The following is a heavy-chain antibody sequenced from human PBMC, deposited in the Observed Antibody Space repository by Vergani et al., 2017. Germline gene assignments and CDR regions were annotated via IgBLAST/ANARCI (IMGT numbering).Heavy chain of an antibody. CDR1: GFTFSSYG. Sequence: QVQLVESGGGVVQPGRSLRLSCAASGFTFSSYGMHWVRQAPGKGLEWVAVIWYDGSNKYYADSVKGRFTISRDNSKNTLYLQMNSLRAEDTAVYYCAKKGIWYFDIWGRGTLVTVSS. J-gene: IGHJ2*01. V-gene: IGHV3-33*06. D-gene: IGHD3-10*01. CDR2: IWYDGSNK. CDR3: AKKGIWYFDI.